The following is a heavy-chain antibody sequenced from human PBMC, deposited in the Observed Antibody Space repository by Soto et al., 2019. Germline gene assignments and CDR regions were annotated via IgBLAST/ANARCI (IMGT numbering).Heavy chain of an antibody. CDR3: AREDSGGLVY. Sequence: QVQLVQSGVEVKRPGASVRVSCKASGYTFSNYGISWVRQAPGQGLEWMGWFSSYNGDARYAQNLQGRVTMTTDTSTSTAYMELWSLRSDDTAVYYCAREDSGGLVYWGQGTLVTVSS. V-gene: IGHV1-18*01. CDR2: FSSYNGDA. D-gene: IGHD1-26*01. J-gene: IGHJ4*02. CDR1: GYTFSNYG.